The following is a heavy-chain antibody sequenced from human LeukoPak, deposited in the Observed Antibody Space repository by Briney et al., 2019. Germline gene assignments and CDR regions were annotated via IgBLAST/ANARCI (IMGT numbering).Heavy chain of an antibody. D-gene: IGHD1-1*01. Sequence: GGSLRLSCAASGFTFSKAWMSWVCQAPGKGLEWVGRVKSKTDGGTTDYAAPVKGRFTISRDDSKNTLDLQMNSLKTEDTAVYYCSTGTGRTDFDYWGQGTLVTVSS. V-gene: IGHV3-15*01. CDR3: STGTGRTDFDY. CDR2: VKSKTDGGTT. CDR1: GFTFSKAW. J-gene: IGHJ4*02.